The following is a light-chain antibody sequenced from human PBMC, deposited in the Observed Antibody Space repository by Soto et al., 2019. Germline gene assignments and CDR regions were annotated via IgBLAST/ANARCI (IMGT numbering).Light chain of an antibody. V-gene: IGKV3D-15*01. J-gene: IGKJ4*01. Sequence: ETVLTQSPATLSVSPGERVTLTCRPSQSVRSNLAWYQQKPGQAPRLLIYGASTRATGIPARFSGSGSTTEFTLTISSLEPEDFAVYYCQQRRNWLTFGGGTKVDIK. CDR2: GAS. CDR1: QSVRSN. CDR3: QQRRNWLT.